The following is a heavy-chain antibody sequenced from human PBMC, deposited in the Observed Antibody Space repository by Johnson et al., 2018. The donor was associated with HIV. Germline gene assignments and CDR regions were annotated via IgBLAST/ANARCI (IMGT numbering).Heavy chain of an antibody. D-gene: IGHD6-19*01. Sequence: VQLVESGGGLVQPGGSLRLSCAASGFTFSSYWMHWVRQAPGKGLVWVSRINSDGSSTSYADSVKGRFTISRDNAKNTLYLQMNSLGAEDTAVYYCARGKMGIAVAAWAAFDIWGQGTMVTVSS. CDR3: ARGKMGIAVAAWAAFDI. V-gene: IGHV3-74*01. CDR2: INSDGSST. J-gene: IGHJ3*02. CDR1: GFTFSSYW.